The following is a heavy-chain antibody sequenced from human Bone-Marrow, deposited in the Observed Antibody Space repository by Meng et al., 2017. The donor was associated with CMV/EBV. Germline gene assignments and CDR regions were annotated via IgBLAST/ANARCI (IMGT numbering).Heavy chain of an antibody. CDR1: GYSFTSYW. CDR2: IYPGDSDT. V-gene: IGHV5-51*01. J-gene: IGHJ4*02. CDR3: ARQWRIAVAENFDY. D-gene: IGHD6-19*01. Sequence: KVSCKGSGYSFTSYWIGWVRQMPGKGLEWMGIIYPGDSDTRYSPSFQGQVTISADKSISTAYLQWSSLKASDTAMYYCARQWRIAVAENFDYWGQGTLVTGSS.